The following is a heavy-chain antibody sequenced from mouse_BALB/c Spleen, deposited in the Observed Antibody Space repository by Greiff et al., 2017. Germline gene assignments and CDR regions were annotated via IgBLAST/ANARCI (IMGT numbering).Heavy chain of an antibody. CDR2: IYPGGGYT. CDR1: GYTFTNYW. V-gene: IGHV1-63*02. Sequence: VQGVESGAELVRPGTSVKISCKASGYTFTNYWLGWVKQRPGHGLEWIGDIYPGGGYTNYNEKFKGKATLTADTSSSTAYMQLSSLTSEDSAVYFCARYGNYEDAMDYWGQGTSVTVSS. D-gene: IGHD2-1*01. CDR3: ARYGNYEDAMDY. J-gene: IGHJ4*01.